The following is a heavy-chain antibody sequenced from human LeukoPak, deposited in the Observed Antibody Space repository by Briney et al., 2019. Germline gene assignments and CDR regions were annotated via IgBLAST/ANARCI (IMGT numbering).Heavy chain of an antibody. CDR2: ISPSGGST. Sequence: ASVKVSCKAFGYTFTSNYMHWVRQAPGQGPEWMGVISPSGGSTTYAQKFQGRVTLTRDMSTSTDYLELSSLRSEDTAVYYCARVRYSSSWMDYYYYMDVWGKGTTVTISS. V-gene: IGHV1-46*01. CDR3: ARVRYSSSWMDYYYYMDV. J-gene: IGHJ6*03. D-gene: IGHD6-13*01. CDR1: GYTFTSNY.